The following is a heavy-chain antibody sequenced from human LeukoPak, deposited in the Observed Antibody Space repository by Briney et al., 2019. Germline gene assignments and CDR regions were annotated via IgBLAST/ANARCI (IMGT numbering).Heavy chain of an antibody. CDR1: GFTFSSYG. CDR3: ARPSPSFDYFDY. D-gene: IGHD3-3*01. J-gene: IGHJ4*02. V-gene: IGHV3-33*01. Sequence: PGGSLRLSCAASGFTFSSYGMHWVRQAPGKGLEWVAVIWYDGSNKYYADSVKGRFTISRDNSKNTLYLQMNSLRAEDTAVYYCARPSPSFDYFDYWGQGTLVTVFS. CDR2: IWYDGSNK.